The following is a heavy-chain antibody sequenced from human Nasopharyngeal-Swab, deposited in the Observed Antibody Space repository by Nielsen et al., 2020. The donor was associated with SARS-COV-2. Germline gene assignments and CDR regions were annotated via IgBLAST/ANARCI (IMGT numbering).Heavy chain of an antibody. Sequence: SETLSLTCTVSGGSISSYYWSWIQQPPGKGPEWIGYIYYSGSTNYNPSLKSRVTISVDTSKNQFSLKLSSVTAADTAVYYCARLGDSSGYYYPEYFQHWGQGTLVTVSS. V-gene: IGHV4-59*08. CDR1: GGSISSYY. CDR3: ARLGDSSGYYYPEYFQH. D-gene: IGHD3-22*01. J-gene: IGHJ1*01. CDR2: IYYSGST.